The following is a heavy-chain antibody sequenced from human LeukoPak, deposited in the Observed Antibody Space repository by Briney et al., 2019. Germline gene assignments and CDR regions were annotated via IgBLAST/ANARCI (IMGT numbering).Heavy chain of an antibody. D-gene: IGHD6-6*01. CDR2: IYHSGST. CDR1: GYSLSRGYY. J-gene: IGHJ4*02. Sequence: ASQSLCLTRTVSGYSLSRGYYWGWIRQPPGKGLEWIGCIYHSGSTYYTPSLQSRVTISVDTSKKQCSLNLSSVTAADTAVYYCARGPRRSFRIAARPTDYWGQGTPVTVSS. CDR3: ARGPRRSFRIAARPTDY. V-gene: IGHV4-38-2*02.